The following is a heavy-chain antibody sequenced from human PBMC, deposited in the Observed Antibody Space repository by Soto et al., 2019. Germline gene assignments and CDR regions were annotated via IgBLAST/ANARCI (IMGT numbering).Heavy chain of an antibody. Sequence: EVQLVESGGGLVQPGGSLRLSCAASGFTFSSYWMSLVRQAPGKGLEWVANIKQDGSEKYYVDSVKGRFTISRDNAKNSLFLQMNSLRAEDTAVYYCARERRDDFWSGYYLYYYYYMDVWGKGTTVTVS. CDR2: IKQDGSEK. J-gene: IGHJ6*03. CDR3: ARERRDDFWSGYYLYYYYYMDV. V-gene: IGHV3-7*01. CDR1: GFTFSSYW. D-gene: IGHD3-3*01.